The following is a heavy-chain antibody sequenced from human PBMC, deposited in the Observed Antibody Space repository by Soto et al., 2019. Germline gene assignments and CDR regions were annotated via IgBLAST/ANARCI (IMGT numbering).Heavy chain of an antibody. Sequence: QVQLVESGGGVVQPGRSLRLSCAASGFTFSSYAMHWVRQAPGKGLEWVAVISYDGSNKYYADSVKGRFTISRDNSKNTLYLQMNSLRAEDTAVYYCAREYGDDPYFDYWGQGTLVTVSS. D-gene: IGHD4-17*01. CDR2: ISYDGSNK. J-gene: IGHJ4*02. V-gene: IGHV3-30-3*01. CDR1: GFTFSSYA. CDR3: AREYGDDPYFDY.